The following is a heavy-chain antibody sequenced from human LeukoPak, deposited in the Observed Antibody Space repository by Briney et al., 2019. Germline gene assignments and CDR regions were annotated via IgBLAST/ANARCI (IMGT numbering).Heavy chain of an antibody. CDR3: ARGRRGYYDFWSGYYLLY. CDR2: INHSGST. Sequence: SETLSLTCAVYGGSFSGYYWSWIRQPPGKGLEWIGEINHSGSTNYNPSLKSRVTISVDTSKNQFSLKLSSVTAADTAVYYCARGRRGYYDFWSGYYLLYWGQGTLVTVSS. D-gene: IGHD3-3*01. CDR1: GGSFSGYY. J-gene: IGHJ4*02. V-gene: IGHV4-34*01.